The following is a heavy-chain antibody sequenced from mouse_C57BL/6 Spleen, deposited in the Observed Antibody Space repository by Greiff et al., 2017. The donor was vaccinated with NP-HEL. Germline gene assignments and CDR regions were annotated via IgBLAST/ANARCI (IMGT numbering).Heavy chain of an antibody. CDR3: ARRFYYGSSFYYAMDD. CDR1: GYTFTGYW. Sequence: VQLQQSGAELMKPGASVKLSCKATGYTFTGYWIEWVKQRPGHGLEWIGEILPGSGSTNYNEKFKGKATFTADTSSNTAYMQLSSLTTEDSAIYYCARRFYYGSSFYYAMDDWGQGTSVTVSS. D-gene: IGHD1-1*01. V-gene: IGHV1-9*01. CDR2: ILPGSGST. J-gene: IGHJ4*01.